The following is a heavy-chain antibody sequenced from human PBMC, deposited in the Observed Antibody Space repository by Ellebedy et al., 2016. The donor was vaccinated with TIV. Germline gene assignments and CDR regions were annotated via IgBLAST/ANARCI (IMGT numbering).Heavy chain of an antibody. CDR2: AYYTGNT. CDR1: SGSLSSYPYY. Sequence: SETLSLTCTVSSGSLSSYPYYWGWIRQSPWKGLEWIGTAYYTGNTYYNPSPKSRVVISVATAMNRFSLELHYVTAADTAVYYCARNVLIFTFDKWYSDLWGRGTLVTVSS. D-gene: IGHD3/OR15-3a*01. J-gene: IGHJ2*01. CDR3: ARNVLIFTFDKWYSDL. V-gene: IGHV4-39*01.